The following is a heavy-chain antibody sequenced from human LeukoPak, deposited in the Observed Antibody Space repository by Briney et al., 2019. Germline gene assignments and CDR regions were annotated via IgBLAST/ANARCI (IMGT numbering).Heavy chain of an antibody. V-gene: IGHV3-21*01. J-gene: IGHJ4*02. Sequence: PGGSLRLSCAASGFTFSSYSMNWVRQAPGKGLEWVSSISSSSYIYYADSVKGRFTISRDNAKNSLYLQMNSLRAEDTAVYYCASSGGGSLVGDYFDYWGQGTLVTASS. CDR3: ASSGGGSLVGDYFDY. CDR1: GFTFSSYS. CDR2: ISSSSYI. D-gene: IGHD1-26*01.